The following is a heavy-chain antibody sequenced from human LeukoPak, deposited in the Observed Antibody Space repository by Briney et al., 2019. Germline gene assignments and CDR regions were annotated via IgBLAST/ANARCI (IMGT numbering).Heavy chain of an antibody. Sequence: GGSLRLSCAASGFTFSSSAMSWLRQAPGKGLEWVSSISSSSSYIYYADSVKGRFTISRDNAKNSLYLQMNSLRAEDTAVYYCARESSGWYYYYYYMDVWGKGTTVTVSS. J-gene: IGHJ6*03. V-gene: IGHV3-21*01. CDR3: ARESSGWYYYYYYMDV. D-gene: IGHD6-19*01. CDR1: GFTFSSSA. CDR2: ISSSSSYI.